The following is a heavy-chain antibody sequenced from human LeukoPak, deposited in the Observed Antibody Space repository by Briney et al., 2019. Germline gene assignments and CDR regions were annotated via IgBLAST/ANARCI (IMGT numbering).Heavy chain of an antibody. D-gene: IGHD3-10*01. J-gene: IGHJ4*02. Sequence: GGSLRLSCAASGFTVSNNYMSWVRQAPGKGLEWVSLIYSGGSTYHADSVKGRFTISRDNSKNTLYLQMNSLRAEDTAVYYCARVGRITMVRGVIDYWGQGTLVTVSS. CDR1: GFTVSNNY. V-gene: IGHV3-53*05. CDR3: ARVGRITMVRGVIDY. CDR2: IYSGGST.